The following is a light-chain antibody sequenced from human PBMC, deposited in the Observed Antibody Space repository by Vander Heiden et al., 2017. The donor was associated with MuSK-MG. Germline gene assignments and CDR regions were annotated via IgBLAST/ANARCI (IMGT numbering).Light chain of an antibody. CDR3: QQSYSTMWT. Sequence: DIQMTQSLSSLSASVGDRVSITCRASQSISSYLNWYQQKPGKAPKLLIYAASSLQSGVPSRCSGRGAGTDFILTISSLQPEDFATYYCQQSYSTMWTFGQGTKVEIK. CDR2: AAS. V-gene: IGKV1-39*01. J-gene: IGKJ1*01. CDR1: QSISSY.